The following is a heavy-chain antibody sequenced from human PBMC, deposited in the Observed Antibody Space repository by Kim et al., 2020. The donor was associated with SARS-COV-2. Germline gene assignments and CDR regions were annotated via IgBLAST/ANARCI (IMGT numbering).Heavy chain of an antibody. J-gene: IGHJ4*02. V-gene: IGHV4-31*02. D-gene: IGHD6-13*01. CDR3: AREIAAAGSFDC. Sequence: YYNPSLKSRLTISVDTSKNQFSLKLSSVSAADTAVYYCAREIAAAGSFDCWGQGTLVTVSS.